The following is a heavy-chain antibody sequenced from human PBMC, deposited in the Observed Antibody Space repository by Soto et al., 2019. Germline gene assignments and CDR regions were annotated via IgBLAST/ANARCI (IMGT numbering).Heavy chain of an antibody. J-gene: IGHJ4*02. V-gene: IGHV4-39*01. CDR3: ASHTITMIVVLY. CDR1: GGSISSSSYY. CDR2: IYYSGST. D-gene: IGHD3-22*01. Sequence: SETLSLTCTVSGGSISSSSYYWGWIRQPPGKGLEWIGSIYYSGSTYYNPSLKSRVTISVDTSKNQFSLKLSSVTAADTAVYYCASHTITMIVVLYRGQGTLVTVSS.